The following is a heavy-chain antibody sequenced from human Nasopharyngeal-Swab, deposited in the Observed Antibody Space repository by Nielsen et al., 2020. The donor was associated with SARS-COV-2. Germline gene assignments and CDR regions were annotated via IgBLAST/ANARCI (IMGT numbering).Heavy chain of an antibody. D-gene: IGHD3-22*01. J-gene: IGHJ3*02. Sequence: WARHAPVQGCVWLGWISAYNGNTNYAQKLQGRVTMTTDTSTSTAYMELRSLRSDDTAVYYCAREPYYDSSGYYYSDAFDIWGQGTMVTVSS. CDR3: AREPYYDSSGYYYSDAFDI. CDR2: ISAYNGNT. V-gene: IGHV1-18*01.